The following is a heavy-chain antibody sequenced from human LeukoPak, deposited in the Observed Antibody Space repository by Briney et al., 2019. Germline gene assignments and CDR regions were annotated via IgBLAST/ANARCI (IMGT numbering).Heavy chain of an antibody. CDR1: GGSFSGYY. Sequence: SETLSLTCAVYGGSFSGYYWSWIRQPPGKGLEWIGEINHSGSTNYNPSLKSRVTISVDTSKNQFSLKLSSVTAADTAVYYCARVRGALAYCGGDCYSHIDYWGQGTLVTVSS. CDR3: ARVRGALAYCGGDCYSHIDY. V-gene: IGHV4-34*01. D-gene: IGHD2-21*02. CDR2: INHSGST. J-gene: IGHJ4*02.